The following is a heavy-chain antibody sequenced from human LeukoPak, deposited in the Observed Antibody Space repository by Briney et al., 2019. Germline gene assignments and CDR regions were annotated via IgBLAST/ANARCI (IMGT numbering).Heavy chain of an antibody. Sequence: GGSLRLSCIASGFTINQHSMSWVRQAPLKGWKGVAGKRPDGSAVFYVDSVKGRFTFSRDNAKNSLYLQMNSLRAEDTAVYYCARVVVVVAATGYYYYMDVWGKGTTVTVSS. CDR2: KRPDGSAV. CDR3: ARVVVVVAATGYYYYMDV. J-gene: IGHJ6*03. CDR1: GFTINQHS. D-gene: IGHD2-15*01. V-gene: IGHV3-7*01.